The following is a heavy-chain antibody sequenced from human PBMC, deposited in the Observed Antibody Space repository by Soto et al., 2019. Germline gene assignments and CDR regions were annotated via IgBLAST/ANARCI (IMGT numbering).Heavy chain of an antibody. V-gene: IGHV1-2*04. D-gene: IGHD3-22*01. J-gene: IGHJ6*02. CDR1: GYTFTGYY. CDR2: INPNSGGT. Sequence: ASVKVSCKASGYTFTGYYMHWVRQAPGQGLEWMGWINPNSGGTNYAQKFQGWVAMTRDTSISTAYMELSRLRSDDTAVYYCARELYYYDSSGYGRGRYYYYGMDVWGQGTTVTVSS. CDR3: ARELYYYDSSGYGRGRYYYYGMDV.